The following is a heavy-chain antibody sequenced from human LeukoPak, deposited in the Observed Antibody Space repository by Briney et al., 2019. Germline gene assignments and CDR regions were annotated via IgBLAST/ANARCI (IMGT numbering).Heavy chain of an antibody. CDR1: GFTFSTHW. CDR2: IKQDGSEK. V-gene: IGHV3-7*05. D-gene: IGHD1-26*01. J-gene: IGHJ4*02. CDR3: ANALGAHYFDS. Sequence: GGSLRLSCAASGFTFSTHWMIWVRQAPGKGLEWVANIKQDGSEKYYVDSVKGRFIISRDNAKNSLYLQMNRLRAEDPAVYYCANALGAHYFDSWGQGTLVTVSS.